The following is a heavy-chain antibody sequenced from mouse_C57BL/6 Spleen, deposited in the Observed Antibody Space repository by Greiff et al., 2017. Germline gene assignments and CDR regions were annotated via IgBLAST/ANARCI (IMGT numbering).Heavy chain of an antibody. D-gene: IGHD2-2*01. CDR2: FHPYNYDT. CDR1: GYTFTTYP. CDR3: SRGCYGDDPWFAY. V-gene: IGHV1-47*01. Sequence: QVQLQQSGAELVKPGASVKMSCKASGYTFTTYPIEWMKQNHGKSLEWIGNFHPYNYDTKYNEQFKGKATLTVEKSSSTVYLELSRLTSDDAAVYDCSRGCYGDDPWFAYWGQGTLVTVSA. J-gene: IGHJ3*01.